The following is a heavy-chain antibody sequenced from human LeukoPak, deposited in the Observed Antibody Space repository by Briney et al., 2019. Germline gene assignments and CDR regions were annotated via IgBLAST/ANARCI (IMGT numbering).Heavy chain of an antibody. CDR1: GFTFSSYA. CDR2: ISYDGSNK. V-gene: IGHV3-30-3*01. D-gene: IGHD4-17*01. CDR3: VTYGDAIT. J-gene: IGHJ5*02. Sequence: PGRSLRLSCAASGFTFSSYAMHWVRQAPGKGLEWVAVISYDGSNKYYADSVKGRFTISRDNSKNTLHLQMNSLRAEDTAVYYCVTYGDAITWGQGTLVTVSS.